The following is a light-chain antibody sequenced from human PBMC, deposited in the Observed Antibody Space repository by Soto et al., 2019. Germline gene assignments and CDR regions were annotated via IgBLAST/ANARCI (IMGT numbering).Light chain of an antibody. V-gene: IGLV2-8*01. CDR3: SSYAGDNTYV. Sequence: QSVLAQPPSASGSPGQSVTISCTGTSNDVGGYDFVSWYQQHPGRAPKLIIVEVNKWPSGVPDRFSASKSGNTASLTVPGLQAEDEADYYCSSYAGDNTYVFGTGTKVTVL. CDR1: SNDVGGYDF. J-gene: IGLJ1*01. CDR2: EVN.